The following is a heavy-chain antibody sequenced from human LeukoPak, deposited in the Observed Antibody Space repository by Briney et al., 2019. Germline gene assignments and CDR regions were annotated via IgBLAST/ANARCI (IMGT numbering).Heavy chain of an antibody. Sequence: SETLSLTCTVSGGSISSYHWSWIRQPPGEGLEWIGYIYYSGSTNYNPSLKSRVTISVDTSKNQFSLKLSSVTAADTAVYYCARSHSVWTSFDYWGQGTLVTVSS. V-gene: IGHV4-59*01. CDR1: GGSISSYH. D-gene: IGHD3/OR15-3a*01. J-gene: IGHJ4*02. CDR2: IYYSGST. CDR3: ARSHSVWTSFDY.